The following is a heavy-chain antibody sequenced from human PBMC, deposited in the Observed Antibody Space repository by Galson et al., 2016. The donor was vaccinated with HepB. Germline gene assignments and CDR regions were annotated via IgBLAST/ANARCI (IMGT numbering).Heavy chain of an antibody. CDR2: INPDSGGT. V-gene: IGHV1-2*02. CDR3: ANGNCDGDCYSDFDGY. Sequence: SVKVSCKASGYNFNGYYIYWLRQAPGQGPEWMGWINPDSGGTKSAEKFQGRVTMTRDTSISTAYMELRRLRSDDTAVYYCANGNCDGDCYSDFDGYWGQGTLVTVSS. J-gene: IGHJ4*02. D-gene: IGHD2-21*02. CDR1: GYNFNGYY.